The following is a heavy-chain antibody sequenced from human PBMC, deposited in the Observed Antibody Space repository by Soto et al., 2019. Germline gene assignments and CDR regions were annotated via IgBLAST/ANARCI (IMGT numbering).Heavy chain of an antibody. CDR1: GFTFSSYA. CDR2: ISGGGDST. CDR3: AKDLLMITFGGVIAHFDC. J-gene: IGHJ4*02. Sequence: GGSLRLSCAASGFTFSSYAMSWVRQAPGKGLEWVSGISGGGDSTYYADSVKGRFTISRDNSKNTLYLQMNSLTAEDPAVYYCAKDLLMITFGGVIAHFDCWGQGTLVTVSS. V-gene: IGHV3-23*01. D-gene: IGHD3-16*02.